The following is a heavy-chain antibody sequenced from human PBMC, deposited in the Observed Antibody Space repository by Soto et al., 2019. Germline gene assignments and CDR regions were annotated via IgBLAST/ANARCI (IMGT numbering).Heavy chain of an antibody. D-gene: IGHD6-19*01. J-gene: IGHJ5*02. Sequence: QVQLVQSGAEVKKPGSSVKVSCKASGGTFDIFSISWVRQVPGQGLEWMGGIIPIFGTAEYSQKFQGRVTITADESTSSSYMELTSLRFEDTAVYFCAKENPDDDSGWYSSTDWFDPYGQGTLVTVSS. CDR1: GGTFDIFS. CDR2: IIPIFGTA. CDR3: AKENPDDDSGWYSSTDWFDP. V-gene: IGHV1-69*01.